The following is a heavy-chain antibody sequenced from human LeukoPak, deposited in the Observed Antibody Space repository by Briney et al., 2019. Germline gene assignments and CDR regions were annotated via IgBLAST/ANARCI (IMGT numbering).Heavy chain of an antibody. V-gene: IGHV1-69*05. J-gene: IGHJ6*03. Sequence: SVKVSCKASGGTFTNYVISWVRQAPGQGLEWMGGIIPPFGTANYAQRFQGRVTITTDESTSTAYMELSSLRSEDTAVYYCGRGFDGYYHYYMDVWGKGTTVTVSS. D-gene: IGHD5-24*01. CDR2: IIPPFGTA. CDR1: GGTFTNYV. CDR3: GRGFDGYYHYYMDV.